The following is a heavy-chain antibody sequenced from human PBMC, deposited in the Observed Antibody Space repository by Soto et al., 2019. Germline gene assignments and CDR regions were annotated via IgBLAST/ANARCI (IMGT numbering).Heavy chain of an antibody. CDR2: IHYSGTT. CDR3: AAGEASSRNLAPYYLDF. Sequence: SETLSLTCTVSGGSMRNYFWTWIRQPPGKGLEWIGYIHYSGTTSFFPSYNPSLSSRVTISEDTSKNQFSLKLLSVTTADTAVYFCAAGEASSRNLAPYYLDFWGQGTLVTVSS. CDR1: GGSMRNYF. J-gene: IGHJ4*02. D-gene: IGHD6-13*01. V-gene: IGHV4-59*01.